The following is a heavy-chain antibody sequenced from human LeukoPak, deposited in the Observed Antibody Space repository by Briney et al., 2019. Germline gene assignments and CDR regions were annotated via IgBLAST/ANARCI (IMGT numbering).Heavy chain of an antibody. Sequence: GGSLRLSCAASAFTLNSYLMSWVSQAPGRGLEWVANIKKDGSEESYLDSVKGRFTVSRDNAKNSLFLQMNSLRGEDTAVYYCARSNPNRNALDLWGQGTMVTISS. CDR3: ARSNPNRNALDL. V-gene: IGHV3-7*01. CDR1: AFTLNSYL. CDR2: IKKDGSEE. D-gene: IGHD1-14*01. J-gene: IGHJ3*01.